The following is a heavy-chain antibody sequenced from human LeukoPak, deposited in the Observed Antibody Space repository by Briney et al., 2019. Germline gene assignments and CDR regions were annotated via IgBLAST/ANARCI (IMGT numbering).Heavy chain of an antibody. D-gene: IGHD6-19*01. CDR3: ARAIAVAGTGDYYYYMDV. J-gene: IGHJ6*03. CDR1: GYTLTELS. V-gene: IGHV1-24*01. CDR2: FDPEDGET. Sequence: ASVKVSCKVSGYTLTELSMHWVRQAPGKGLEWMGGFDPEDGETIYAQKFQGRVTMTEDTSTDTAYMELSSLRSEDTAVYYCARAIAVAGTGDYYYYMDVWGKGTTVTVSS.